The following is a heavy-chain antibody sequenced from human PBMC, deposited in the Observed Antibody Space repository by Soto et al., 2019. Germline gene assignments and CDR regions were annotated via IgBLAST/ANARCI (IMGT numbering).Heavy chain of an antibody. CDR1: GDSVSSNSAA. CDR3: ARDLGLAAAGSVPAFDI. Sequence: PSQTLSLTCAISGDSVSSNSAAWNWIRQSPSRGLEWLGRTYYRSKWYNDYAVSVKSRITINPDTSKNQFSLQLNSVTPEDTAVDYCARDLGLAAAGSVPAFDIWGQGTMVTVSS. CDR2: TYYRSKWYN. V-gene: IGHV6-1*01. D-gene: IGHD6-13*01. J-gene: IGHJ3*02.